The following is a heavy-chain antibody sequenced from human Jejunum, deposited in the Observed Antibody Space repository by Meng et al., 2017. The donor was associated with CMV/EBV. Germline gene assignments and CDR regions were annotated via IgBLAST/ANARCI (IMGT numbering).Heavy chain of an antibody. J-gene: IGHJ4*02. Sequence: AAAGFTFGSVSMHWVRQAPGKGLVWVSHIRGDGSRTNYADSVKGRFSISRDNAKNTLYLEMNSLRAEDSAVYYCARDKWELYFDYWGQGALVTVSS. CDR2: IRGDGSRT. CDR3: ARDKWELYFDY. CDR1: GFTFGSVS. V-gene: IGHV3-74*01. D-gene: IGHD1-26*01.